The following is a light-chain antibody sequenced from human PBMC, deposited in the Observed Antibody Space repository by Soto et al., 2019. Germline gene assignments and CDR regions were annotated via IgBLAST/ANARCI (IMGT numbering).Light chain of an antibody. CDR1: MRDVGAYNL. CDR3: CSYAGSYTWV. Sequence: QSALTQPASVSGSPGQSITISCAGTMRDVGAYNLVSWYQQHPGRAPQLIIYEVRNRPSGISFRFSGSKSGNTASLTISGLQAEDEADYYCCSYAGSYTWVFGGGTKLTVL. J-gene: IGLJ3*02. V-gene: IGLV2-14*01. CDR2: EVR.